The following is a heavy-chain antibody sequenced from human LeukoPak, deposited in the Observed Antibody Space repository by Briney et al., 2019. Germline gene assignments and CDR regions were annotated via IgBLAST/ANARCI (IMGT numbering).Heavy chain of an antibody. CDR1: GYSISSGYY. J-gene: IGHJ4*02. CDR2: IYHDGNT. V-gene: IGHV4-38-2*02. Sequence: KPSETLSLTCSVSGYSISSGYYWGWIRQPPGKGLEWIGNIYHDGNTYYNPSLKSRVTISVDTSKNQFSLRLSSVTAADTAVYYCARFFRTVWEPPYYWGPGTLVTVSS. CDR3: ARFFRTVWEPPYY. D-gene: IGHD1-26*01.